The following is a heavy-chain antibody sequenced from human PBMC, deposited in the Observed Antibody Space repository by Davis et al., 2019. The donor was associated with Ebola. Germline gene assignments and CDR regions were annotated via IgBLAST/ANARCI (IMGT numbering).Heavy chain of an antibody. V-gene: IGHV3-30*18. CDR1: GFTFSSYG. D-gene: IGHD2-15*01. Sequence: GGSLRLSCAASGFTFSSYGMHWVRQAPGKGLEWVAVISYDGSNKYYADSVKGRFTISRDNSKNTLYLQMSSLRAEDTAVYYCAKDVAYCSGGSCYSYGMDVWGQGTTVTVSS. CDR2: ISYDGSNK. CDR3: AKDVAYCSGGSCYSYGMDV. J-gene: IGHJ6*02.